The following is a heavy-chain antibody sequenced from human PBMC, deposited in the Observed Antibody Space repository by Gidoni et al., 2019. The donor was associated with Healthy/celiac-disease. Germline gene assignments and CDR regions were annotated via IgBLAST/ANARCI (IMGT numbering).Heavy chain of an antibody. CDR3: ARGPDMIVVVITADDAFDI. Sequence: QVQLVQSGAEVKKPGASVKVSCTASGYTFTSYDINWVRQATGQGLEWMGWMNPNSGNTGYAQKFQGRVTMTRNTSISTAYMELSSLRSEDTAVYYCARGPDMIVVVITADDAFDIWGQGTMVTVSS. D-gene: IGHD3-22*01. CDR1: GYTFTSYD. CDR2: MNPNSGNT. V-gene: IGHV1-8*01. J-gene: IGHJ3*02.